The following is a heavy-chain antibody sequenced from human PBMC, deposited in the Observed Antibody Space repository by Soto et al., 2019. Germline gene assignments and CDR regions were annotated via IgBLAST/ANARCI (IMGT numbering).Heavy chain of an antibody. V-gene: IGHV1-2*04. D-gene: IGHD2-15*01. J-gene: IGHJ6*02. CDR3: ARAWGAYSPWGMAV. CDR2: INPNSGGT. CDR1: GYTFTGYY. Sequence: ASVKVSCKASGYTFTGYYMHWVRQAPGQGLEWMGWINPNSGGTNYAQKFQGWVTMTRDTSISTAYMELSRLRSDDTAVYYCARAWGAYSPWGMAVWGQGPTVTVPS.